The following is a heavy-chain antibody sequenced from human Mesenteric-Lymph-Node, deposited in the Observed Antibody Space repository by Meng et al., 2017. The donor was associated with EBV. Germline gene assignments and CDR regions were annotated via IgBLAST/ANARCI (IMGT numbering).Heavy chain of an antibody. Sequence: QVPLVQPGAEVKEPGSPVKCSCKASGGTCSRYASNWVRQAPGQGLEWMGGITPIFATPKYAQKFQDKVTITADESTSTAYLELSSLRSEDTAVYYCARDKDFWINYIDYWGQGTLVTVSS. J-gene: IGHJ4*02. D-gene: IGHD3-3*01. CDR2: ITPIFATP. V-gene: IGHV1-69*01. CDR1: GGTCSRYA. CDR3: ARDKDFWINYIDY.